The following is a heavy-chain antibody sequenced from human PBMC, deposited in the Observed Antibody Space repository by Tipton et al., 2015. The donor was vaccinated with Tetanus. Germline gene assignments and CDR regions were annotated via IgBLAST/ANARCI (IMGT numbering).Heavy chain of an antibody. D-gene: IGHD2-15*01. Sequence: SLRLSCAASGFILRSYGMHWVRQAPGTGLEWVTFISFDGRQKSYAESVRGRFTVSRDNSKNTVFLQMSSLRAEDTAVYYCARDSLISGGDDRGQGTRVSFSS. J-gene: IGHJ4*02. CDR2: ISFDGRQK. CDR3: ARDSLISGGDD. V-gene: IGHV3-33*01. CDR1: GFILRSYG.